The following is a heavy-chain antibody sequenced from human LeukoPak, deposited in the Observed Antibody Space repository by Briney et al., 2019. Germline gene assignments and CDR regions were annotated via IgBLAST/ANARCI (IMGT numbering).Heavy chain of an antibody. CDR2: INSDGSDT. CDR1: GFTFSSYW. V-gene: IGHV3-74*01. D-gene: IGHD3-22*01. J-gene: IGHJ5*02. Sequence: PGGSLRLSCAASGFTFSSYWVHWVRQAPGKGLVWVSRINSDGSDTTYADSVKGRFTISRDTAKNTLYLQMNSLRAEDTAVYYCARAVYDSSGYNWFDPWGQGTLVTVSS. CDR3: ARAVYDSSGYNWFDP.